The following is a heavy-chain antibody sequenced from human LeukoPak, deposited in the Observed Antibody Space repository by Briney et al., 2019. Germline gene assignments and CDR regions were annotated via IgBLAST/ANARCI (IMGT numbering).Heavy chain of an antibody. Sequence: RGSLRLSCVASGFTFDDYGMSWVRQAPGEGLEWVSAINWNGGSTGYADSVKGRSIISRDNAKNSLYLQMNSLRAEDTALYHCGRLPGISAATNCFDPWGQEPWSPSPQ. CDR1: GFTFDDYG. CDR2: INWNGGST. CDR3: GRLPGISAATNCFDP. V-gene: IGHV3-20*01. D-gene: IGHD6-13*01. J-gene: IGHJ5*02.